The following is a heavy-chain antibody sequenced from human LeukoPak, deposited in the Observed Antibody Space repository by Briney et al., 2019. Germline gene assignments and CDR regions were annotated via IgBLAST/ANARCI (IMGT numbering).Heavy chain of an antibody. V-gene: IGHV4-39*01. CDR1: GDSISSSNSY. D-gene: IGHD4-11*01. Sequence: SETLSLTCTVSGDSISSSNSYWGWIRQPPGKGLEWIGSIYYSGNTYYNASLKSRVTISVDTSKNQFSLKLTSVTAADTAVYYCASPRERSYYARGFDYWGQGTLVTVSS. CDR3: ASPRERSYYARGFDY. J-gene: IGHJ4*02. CDR2: IYYSGNT.